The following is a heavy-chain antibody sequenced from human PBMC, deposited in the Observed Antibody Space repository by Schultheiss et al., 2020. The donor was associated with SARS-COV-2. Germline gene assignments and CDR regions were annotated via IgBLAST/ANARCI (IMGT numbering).Heavy chain of an antibody. CDR3: ARDLWGSSWPSYFDY. V-gene: IGHV4-59*01. CDR1: GGSIRDYY. CDR2: IYYSGST. Sequence: SETLSLTCTVSGGSIRDYYWTWIRQPPGKGLEWIGYIYYSGSTNYNPSLKSRVTISVDTSKNQFSLKLSSVTAADTAVYYCARDLWGSSWPSYFDYWGQGTLVTVSS. J-gene: IGHJ4*02. D-gene: IGHD6-13*01.